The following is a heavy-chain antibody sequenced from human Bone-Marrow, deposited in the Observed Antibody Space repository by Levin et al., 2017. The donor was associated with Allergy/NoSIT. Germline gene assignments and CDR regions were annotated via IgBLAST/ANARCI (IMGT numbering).Heavy chain of an antibody. CDR3: AKPSLTARFSDY. J-gene: IGHJ4*02. CDR2: ISGSGGST. Sequence: GESLKISCAASGFTFSSYAMSWVRQAPGKGLEWVSAISGSGGSTYYADSVKGRFTISRDNSKNTLYLQMNSLRAEDTAVYYCAKPSLTARFSDYWGQGTLVTVSS. CDR1: GFTFSSYA. D-gene: IGHD6-6*01. V-gene: IGHV3-23*01.